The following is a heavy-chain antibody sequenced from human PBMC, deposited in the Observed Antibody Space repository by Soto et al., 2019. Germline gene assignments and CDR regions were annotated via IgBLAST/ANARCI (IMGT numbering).Heavy chain of an antibody. CDR3: AGGGMTTVPE. D-gene: IGHD4-17*01. V-gene: IGHV4-59*02. J-gene: IGHJ4*02. CDR2: IYYSGYT. CDR1: SSSVSSYY. Sequence: SENLSLTCTVSSSSVSSYYWNWIRQSPGKGLEWIGYIYYSGYTNYNPSLKSRITISVDTSKNQFSLKLSSGTPADTAVYYCAGGGMTTVPEWGQGNTDTFSS.